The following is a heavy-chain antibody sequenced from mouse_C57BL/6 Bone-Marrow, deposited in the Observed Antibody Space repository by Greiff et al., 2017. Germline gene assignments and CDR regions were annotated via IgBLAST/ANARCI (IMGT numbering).Heavy chain of an antibody. D-gene: IGHD1-1*02. CDR3: ARCPYGPYAMDY. J-gene: IGHJ4*01. Sequence: QVQLKESGAELVKPGASVKISCKASGYAFSSYWMNWVKQRPGKGLEWIGQIYPGDGDTNYNGKFKGKATLTADKSSSTAYMQLSSLTSEDSAVYFCARCPYGPYAMDYWGQGTSVTVSS. V-gene: IGHV1-80*01. CDR2: IYPGDGDT. CDR1: GYAFSSYW.